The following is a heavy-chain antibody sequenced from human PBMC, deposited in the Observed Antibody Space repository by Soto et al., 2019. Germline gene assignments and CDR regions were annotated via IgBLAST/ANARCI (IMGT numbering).Heavy chain of an antibody. CDR2: INPNSGDT. J-gene: IGHJ4*02. Sequence: QVQLLQSGAELKKPGASVKVSCKTSGYIFTGYYMHWVRQAPGQGLEWMGWINPNSGDTNYTQKFQGWVTMTRDTSISTAYMELSRLRSDDTAVYYCATSRISIAEAGETAYYFDYWGQGTLVTVSS. CDR1: GYIFTGYY. D-gene: IGHD6-19*01. V-gene: IGHV1-2*04. CDR3: ATSRISIAEAGETAYYFDY.